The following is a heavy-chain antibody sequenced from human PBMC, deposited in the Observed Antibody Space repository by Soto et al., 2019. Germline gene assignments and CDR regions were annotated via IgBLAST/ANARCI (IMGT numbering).Heavy chain of an antibody. CDR1: GYTFTNYG. D-gene: IGHD3-10*01. J-gene: IGHJ5*02. Sequence: QVQLVQSGGEVKKPGASVKVSCKASGYTFTNYGISWVRQAPGQGLEWMGWINVYNGNTKYAQKVQGRVTMTTDTTTSKANRGLRGLRADDTAVYYCARGVGSGSYYNQYNWFDPWGQGTLVTVSS. CDR3: ARGVGSGSYYNQYNWFDP. CDR2: INVYNGNT. V-gene: IGHV1-18*01.